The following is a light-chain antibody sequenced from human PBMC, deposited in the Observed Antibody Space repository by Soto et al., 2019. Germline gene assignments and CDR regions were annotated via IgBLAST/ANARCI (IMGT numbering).Light chain of an antibody. V-gene: IGLV4-60*02. J-gene: IGLJ7*01. Sequence: QLVLTQSSSASASLGSSVKLTCTLSSGHSSYIIAWHQQQPGKAPRYLMKLEGSGSYNKGSGVPDRFSGSSSGADRYLTISNLQFEDEADYYCETWDINPQLFGGGTQLTVL. CDR2: LEGSGSY. CDR1: SGHSSYI. CDR3: ETWDINPQL.